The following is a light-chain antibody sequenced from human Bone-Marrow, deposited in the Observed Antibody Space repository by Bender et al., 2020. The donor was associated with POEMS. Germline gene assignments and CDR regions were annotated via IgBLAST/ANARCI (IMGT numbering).Light chain of an antibody. CDR3: QAWDTYSVI. Sequence: SYGVTQPPSVSVSPGQTASITCSGDDLGDKYVAWYQQKPGQSPVLVIYQDTKRPSGIPERFSGSNSGNTATLTISGTQAMDEADYYCQAWDTYSVIFGGGTKLTAL. CDR2: QDT. CDR1: DLGDKY. V-gene: IGLV3-1*01. J-gene: IGLJ2*01.